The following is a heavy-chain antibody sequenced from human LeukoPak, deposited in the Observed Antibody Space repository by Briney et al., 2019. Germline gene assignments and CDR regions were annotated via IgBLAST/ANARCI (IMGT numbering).Heavy chain of an antibody. Sequence: ASVKVSCKASGGTFSSYAISWVRQAPGQGLEWMGGIIPIFGTANYAQKFQGRVTITADESTSTAYMELSSLRSEDTAVYYCARDRSHDVWSRYYTDWGQGTLVTVSS. D-gene: IGHD3-3*01. V-gene: IGHV1-69*13. J-gene: IGHJ4*02. CDR3: ARDRSHDVWSRYYTD. CDR2: IIPIFGTA. CDR1: GGTFSSYA.